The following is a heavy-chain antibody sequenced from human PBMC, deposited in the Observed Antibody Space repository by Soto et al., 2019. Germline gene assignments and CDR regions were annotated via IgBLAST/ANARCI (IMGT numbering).Heavy chain of an antibody. CDR1: FTFSMYS. Sequence: EVHIVESGGGLVQPGGSLRLSCNFTFSMYSMDWVRKAPGKGLEWVASISSGGVYIKYADSVKGRFTITRDNAKNSVSLQRNSLRVDDTALYFCTRDQGGSYDSWFDPWGQGTLVTVSS. CDR3: TRDQGGSYDSWFDP. CDR2: ISSGGVYI. J-gene: IGHJ5*02. V-gene: IGHV3-21*01. D-gene: IGHD1-26*01.